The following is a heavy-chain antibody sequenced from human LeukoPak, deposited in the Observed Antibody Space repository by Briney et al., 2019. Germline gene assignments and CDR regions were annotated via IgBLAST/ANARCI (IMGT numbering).Heavy chain of an antibody. CDR3: ARDYDYDAFDI. V-gene: IGHV4-4*07. CDR2: IYTSGGT. J-gene: IGHJ3*02. CDR1: GGSISSYY. Sequence: SETLSLTCTVSGGSISSYYWSWIRQPPGKGLEWIGRIYTSGGTNYNPSLKSRVTMSVDTSKNQFSLKLSSATAADTAVYYCARDYDYDAFDIWGQGTMVTVSS. D-gene: IGHD5-12*01.